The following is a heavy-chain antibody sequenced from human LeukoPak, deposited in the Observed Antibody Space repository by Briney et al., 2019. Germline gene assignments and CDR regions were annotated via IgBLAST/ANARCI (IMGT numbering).Heavy chain of an antibody. CDR3: AKDYYYDSSGYYYGDAFGI. CDR1: GFTFSAYA. Sequence: GGSLRLSCAASGFTFSAYAMAWVRQAPGKGREWVSTTSGSGGTTYSADSGKGRFTISRDNSKNILYLQVNSLRAGDTAVYYCAKDYYYDSSGYYYGDAFGIWGQGTMVTVSS. V-gene: IGHV3-23*01. CDR2: TSGSGGTT. J-gene: IGHJ3*02. D-gene: IGHD3-22*01.